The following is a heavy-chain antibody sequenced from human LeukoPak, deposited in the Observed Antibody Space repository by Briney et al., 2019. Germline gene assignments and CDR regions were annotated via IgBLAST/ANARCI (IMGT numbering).Heavy chain of an antibody. CDR3: ARGRKNYYDSSGYPYYFDY. D-gene: IGHD3-22*01. J-gene: IGHJ4*02. CDR1: GGSISSGSYY. Sequence: PSQTLSLTCTVSGGSISSGSYYWSWIRQPAGNGLEWIGRIYTSGSTNYNPSLKSRVTISVDRSKNQFSLKLSSVTAADTAVYYCARGRKNYYDSSGYPYYFDYWGQGTLVTVSS. CDR2: IYTSGST. V-gene: IGHV4-61*02.